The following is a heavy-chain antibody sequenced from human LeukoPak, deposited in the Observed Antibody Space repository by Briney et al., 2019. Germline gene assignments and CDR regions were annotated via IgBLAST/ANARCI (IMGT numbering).Heavy chain of an antibody. Sequence: SETLSLTCTVSGGSISSSSYYWGWIRQPPGKGLEWIGSIYYSGSTYYNPSLKSRVTISVDTSKNQFSLKLSSVAAADTAVYYCARHIAAARTNWGRGTLVTVSS. CDR1: GGSISSSSYY. D-gene: IGHD6-13*01. J-gene: IGHJ4*02. V-gene: IGHV4-39*01. CDR3: ARHIAAARTN. CDR2: IYYSGST.